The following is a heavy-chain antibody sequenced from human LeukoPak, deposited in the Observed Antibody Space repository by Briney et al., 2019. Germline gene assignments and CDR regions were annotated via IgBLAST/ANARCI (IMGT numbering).Heavy chain of an antibody. CDR1: GYTFTGYY. D-gene: IGHD1-1*01. CDR2: INPNSGGT. V-gene: IGHV1-2*02. J-gene: IGHJ4*02. Sequence: RWASVKVSCKASGYTFTGYYMHWVRQAPGQGLEWMGWINPNSGGTNYAQKFQGRVTMTRDTSISTAYMELSRLRSDDTAVYYCARLGTKKVTSNFDYWGQGTLVTVSS. CDR3: ARLGTKKVTSNFDY.